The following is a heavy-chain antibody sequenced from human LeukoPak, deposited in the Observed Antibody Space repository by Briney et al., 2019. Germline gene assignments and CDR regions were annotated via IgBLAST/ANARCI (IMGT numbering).Heavy chain of an antibody. CDR1: DDSISTCS. J-gene: IGHJ4*02. CDR2: IYTAGST. V-gene: IGHV4-4*07. Sequence: SETLSLTCTVSDDSISTCSWSWIRQPAGKGLEWIGRIYTAGSTNYNPSLKSRVTMSIDSSKNQFSLKLTSVTAADTAVYYCARDGLSTIGYGGDIFDHWGQGTLVIVSS. D-gene: IGHD2-21*02. CDR3: ARDGLSTIGYGGDIFDH.